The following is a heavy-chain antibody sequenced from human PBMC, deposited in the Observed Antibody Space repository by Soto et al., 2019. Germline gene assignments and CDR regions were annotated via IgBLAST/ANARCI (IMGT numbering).Heavy chain of an antibody. D-gene: IGHD2-2*01. Sequence: GGSLRLSCAASGFTSSSYGLHWVRQAPGKGLEWVAVISYDGSNKYYADSVKGRFTISRDNSKNTLYLQMNSLRAEDTAVYYYAKGRGYCSSTSCYVVYYYGMDVWGQGTTVTVSS. CDR3: AKGRGYCSSTSCYVVYYYGMDV. J-gene: IGHJ6*02. CDR1: GFTSSSYG. CDR2: ISYDGSNK. V-gene: IGHV3-30*18.